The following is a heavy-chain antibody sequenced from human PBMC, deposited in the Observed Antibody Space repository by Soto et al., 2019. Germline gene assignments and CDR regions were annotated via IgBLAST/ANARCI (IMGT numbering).Heavy chain of an antibody. Sequence: SETLSLTCAVSGGSISSTNWWTWVRQSPGRGLEWIGEIYHSGTTNYSPSLKGRVNIAVDMSTNHFSPTLISVTAADTAVYYCAFPATADFDYWGKGILVTVSS. V-gene: IGHV4-4*02. CDR3: AFPATADFDY. D-gene: IGHD6-13*01. CDR1: GGSISSTNW. CDR2: IYHSGTT. J-gene: IGHJ4*02.